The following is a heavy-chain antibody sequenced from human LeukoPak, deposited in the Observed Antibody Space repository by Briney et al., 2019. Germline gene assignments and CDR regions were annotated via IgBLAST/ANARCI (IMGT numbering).Heavy chain of an antibody. CDR2: IYLGDSDA. CDR3: ARLTTHSSSFYFDY. J-gene: IGHJ4*02. V-gene: IGHV5-51*01. D-gene: IGHD6-6*01. Sequence: GESLKISCKGSENSSSSYWIGWVRQMPGKGLEWMGIIYLGDSDAGYSPSFQGQVTISADKSISTAYLQWSSLKASDTAMYYCARLTTHSSSFYFDYWGQGTLVTVSS. CDR1: ENSSSSYW.